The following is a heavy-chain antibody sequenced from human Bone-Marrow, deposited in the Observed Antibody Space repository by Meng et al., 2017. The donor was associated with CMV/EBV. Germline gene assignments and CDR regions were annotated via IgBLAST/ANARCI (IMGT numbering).Heavy chain of an antibody. D-gene: IGHD6-6*01. J-gene: IGHJ4*02. CDR3: ATNLYSASSGDY. CDR2: IKGDGSEN. Sequence: GGSLRLSCAASGFTFSSYAMSWVRQAPGKGLEWVANIKGDGSENFYLDSVKGRFTISRDNAKNSLYLQMTSLRAEDTAVYYCATNLYSASSGDYWGQGKLVTVSS. CDR1: GFTFSSYA. V-gene: IGHV3-7*01.